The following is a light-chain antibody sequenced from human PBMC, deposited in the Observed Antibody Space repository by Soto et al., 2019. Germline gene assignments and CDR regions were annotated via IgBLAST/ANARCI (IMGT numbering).Light chain of an antibody. CDR1: SSDVGAYKY. CDR2: EVS. CDR3: TSYVGSNNWV. J-gene: IGLJ3*02. V-gene: IGLV2-8*01. Sequence: QSALTQPPSASGSPGQSVTISCTGTSSDVGAYKYVSWYQQYPGKAPKLMIYEVSKRPSGVPDRFSGSNSGTTASLTVSGLQAEDEVDSYCTSYVGSNNWVFGGGTKLTLL.